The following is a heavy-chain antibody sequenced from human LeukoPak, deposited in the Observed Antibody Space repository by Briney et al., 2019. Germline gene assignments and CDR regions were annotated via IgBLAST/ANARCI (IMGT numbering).Heavy chain of an antibody. CDR1: GFSFSTYW. V-gene: IGHV3-7*01. CDR3: ARLSAMVRGPEDIFYFEY. J-gene: IGHJ4*02. Sequence: PGEPLRLSCETSGFSFSTYWMSWVRQAPGKGLEWVANIRQDGSEKYYADSVKGRFTISRDIAKQSVFLQMNSLRAEDTALYYCARLSAMVRGPEDIFYFEYWGLGTLVTVSS. CDR2: IRQDGSEK. D-gene: IGHD3-10*01.